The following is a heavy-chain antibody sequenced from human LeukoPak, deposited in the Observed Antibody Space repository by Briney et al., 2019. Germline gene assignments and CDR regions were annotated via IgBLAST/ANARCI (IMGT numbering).Heavy chain of an antibody. CDR3: AILYDSSGYYYGEDV. D-gene: IGHD3-22*01. V-gene: IGHV1-8*01. CDR2: MNPNSGNT. CDR1: GYTFTSYD. Sequence: ASVNVSCKASGYTFTSYDINWVRQATGQGLEWMGWMNPNSGNTGYAQKFQGRVTMTRNTSISTAYMELSSLRSEDTAVYYCAILYDSSGYYYGEDVWGQGTTVTVSS. J-gene: IGHJ6*02.